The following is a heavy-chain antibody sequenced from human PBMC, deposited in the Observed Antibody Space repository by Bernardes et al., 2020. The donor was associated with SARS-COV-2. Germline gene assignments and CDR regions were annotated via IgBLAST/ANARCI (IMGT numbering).Heavy chain of an antibody. D-gene: IGHD3-10*01. CDR1: GGSISNSY. CDR2: IHYTGST. Sequence: SETLSLTCTVSGGSISNSYWSWIRQPPGKGLEYIGWIHYTGSTYYNSSLRGRVTISLDTSKNQVSLKVRSVTTTDTAMYYCTRLHSYMEFDSWGQGTLVTVSS. V-gene: IGHV4-59*01. CDR3: TRLHSYMEFDS. J-gene: IGHJ4*02.